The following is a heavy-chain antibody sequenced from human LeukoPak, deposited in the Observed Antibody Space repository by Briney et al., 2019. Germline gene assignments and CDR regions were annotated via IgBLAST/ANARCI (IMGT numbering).Heavy chain of an antibody. CDR2: MNPNSGNT. V-gene: IGHV1-8*01. CDR1: GYTFTSYD. J-gene: IGHJ5*02. Sequence: GASVKVSCKASGYTFTSYDIDWVRQATGQGLEWMGWMNPNSGNTGYAQKFQGRVTMTRNTSISTAYMELSSLRSEDTAVYYCARGWKSRIAAAGSWFDPWGQGTLVTVSS. CDR3: ARGWKSRIAAAGSWFDP. D-gene: IGHD6-13*01.